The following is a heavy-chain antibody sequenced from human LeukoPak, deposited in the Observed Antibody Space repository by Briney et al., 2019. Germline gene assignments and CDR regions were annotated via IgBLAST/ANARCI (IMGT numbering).Heavy chain of an antibody. Sequence: GESLKISCKASGYTFTSFFIGWVRQMPGQGLEWMGIIYTGDSDTRYSPSFQGQVTISVDKSISTAYLQWRSLKASDTAIYHCARPITGAGTDLGYWGQGTLVTVSS. D-gene: IGHD6-13*01. CDR3: ARPITGAGTDLGY. V-gene: IGHV5-51*01. CDR2: IYTGDSDT. J-gene: IGHJ4*02. CDR1: GYTFTSFF.